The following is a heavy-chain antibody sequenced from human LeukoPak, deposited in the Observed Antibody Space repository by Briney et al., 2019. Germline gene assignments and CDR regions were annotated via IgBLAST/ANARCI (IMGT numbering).Heavy chain of an antibody. CDR2: INTGNGNT. D-gene: IGHD3-3*01. J-gene: IGHJ4*02. Sequence: ASVKVSCKTSGYTFTSRALHWVRLAPGPRLEWMGWINTGNGNTKYSQKFQDRVIITRDPSASTADMELSSLRSEDTAVYYCARDRSAWRFYYFDYWGQGTLVTVSS. CDR3: ARDRSAWRFYYFDY. CDR1: GYTFTSRA. V-gene: IGHV1-3*04.